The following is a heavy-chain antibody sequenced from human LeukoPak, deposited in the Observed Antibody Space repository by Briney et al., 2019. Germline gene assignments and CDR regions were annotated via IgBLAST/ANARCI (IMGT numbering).Heavy chain of an antibody. Sequence: GESLKISCQGSGYSFTNYWINWVRQMPGKGVEWMGRIDPSDSYTNYSPSFQGHVTTSADKSISTAYLQWSSLKASDPAMYYCARAYSSSWHFDYWGQGTLVTVSS. CDR2: IDPSDSYT. D-gene: IGHD6-13*01. CDR1: GYSFTNYW. CDR3: ARAYSSSWHFDY. V-gene: IGHV5-10-1*01. J-gene: IGHJ4*02.